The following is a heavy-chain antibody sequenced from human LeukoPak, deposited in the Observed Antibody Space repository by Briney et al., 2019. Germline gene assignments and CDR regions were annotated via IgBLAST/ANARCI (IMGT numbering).Heavy chain of an antibody. Sequence: KTSETLSLTCAVYGGSFSGYYWSWIRQPPGKGLEWIGEINHSGSTNYSPSLKSRVTISVDTSKNQFSLKLSSVTAADTAVYYCARGGVDTAMFLYYMDVWGKGTTVTVSS. CDR1: GGSFSGYY. V-gene: IGHV4-34*01. CDR3: ARGGVDTAMFLYYMDV. D-gene: IGHD5-18*01. J-gene: IGHJ6*03. CDR2: INHSGST.